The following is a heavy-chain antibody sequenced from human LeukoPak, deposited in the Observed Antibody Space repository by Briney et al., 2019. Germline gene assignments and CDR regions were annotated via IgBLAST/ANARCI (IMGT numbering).Heavy chain of an antibody. Sequence: PGGSLRLSCAASGFTVSSNYMSWVRQAPGKGLEWVSAISGSGGTTYYADSVRGRFTISRDNSKNTLYLQMNSLRAEDTAVYYCAKNDVTGPRDYWGQGTLVTVSS. CDR1: GFTVSSNY. J-gene: IGHJ4*02. CDR2: ISGSGGTT. D-gene: IGHD1-20*01. V-gene: IGHV3-23*01. CDR3: AKNDVTGPRDY.